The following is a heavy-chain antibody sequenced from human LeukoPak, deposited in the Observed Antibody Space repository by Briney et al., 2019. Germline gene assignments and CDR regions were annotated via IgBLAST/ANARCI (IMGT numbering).Heavy chain of an antibody. CDR2: IHYSGST. J-gene: IGHJ5*02. V-gene: IGHV4-59*01. D-gene: IGHD2-8*01. CDR3: ARGALVSYRNWFDP. CDR1: GGSISSYY. Sequence: PSETLSLTCTVSGGSISSYYWSWIRQPPGKGLEWIGYIHYSGSTNYNPSLESRVTISVDTSKNQFSLKLSSVTAADTAVYYCARGALVSYRNWFDPWGQGTLVTVSS.